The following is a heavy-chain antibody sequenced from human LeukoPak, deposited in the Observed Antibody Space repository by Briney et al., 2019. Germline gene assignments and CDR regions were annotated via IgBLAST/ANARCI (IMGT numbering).Heavy chain of an antibody. V-gene: IGHV4-39*07. CDR1: GGSISSGSYY. J-gene: IGHJ4*02. CDR2: IYYSGST. D-gene: IGHD2-15*01. Sequence: PSETLSLTCTVSGGSISSGSYYWGWIRQPPGKGLEWIGSIYYSGSTYYNPSLKSRVTISVDTSKNQFSLKLSSVTAADTAVYYCAREPQPGYYSGLTFDYWGQGTLVTVSS. CDR3: AREPQPGYYSGLTFDY.